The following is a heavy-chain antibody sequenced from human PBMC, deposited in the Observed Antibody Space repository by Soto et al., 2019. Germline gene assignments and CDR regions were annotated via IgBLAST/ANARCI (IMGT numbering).Heavy chain of an antibody. D-gene: IGHD6-19*01. J-gene: IGHJ5*02. V-gene: IGHV1-69*13. Sequence: PVKVSCKASGGTFSSYAISWVRQAPGQGLGWMGGIIPIFGTANYAQKFQGRVTITADESTSTAYMELSSLRSEDTAVYYCARDRVGSSGGYWFDPWGQGTLVTVSS. CDR1: GGTFSSYA. CDR3: ARDRVGSSGGYWFDP. CDR2: IIPIFGTA.